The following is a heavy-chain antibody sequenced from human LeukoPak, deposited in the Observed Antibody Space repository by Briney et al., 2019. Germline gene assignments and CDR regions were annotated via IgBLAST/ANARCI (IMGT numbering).Heavy chain of an antibody. Sequence: ASVKVSCKASGGTFSSYAISWVRQAPGQGLEWMGWIHIYRGNTNYAQKFQGRVTMTTDTPTSTVYMEVRGLRSDDTAMYYCARDVGITVADSFDPWGQGTLVTVSS. CDR1: GGTFSSYA. V-gene: IGHV1-18*01. CDR2: IHIYRGNT. J-gene: IGHJ5*02. CDR3: ARDVGITVADSFDP. D-gene: IGHD6-13*01.